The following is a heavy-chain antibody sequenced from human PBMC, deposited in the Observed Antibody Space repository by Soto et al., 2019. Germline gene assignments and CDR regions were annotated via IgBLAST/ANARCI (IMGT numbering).Heavy chain of an antibody. J-gene: IGHJ4*02. CDR1: GYTFTSYA. V-gene: IGHV1-3*01. CDR2: INAGNGNT. CDR3: ARDGILRYFDY. Sequence: VSVKVSCKASGYTFTSYAMHWVRQAPGQRLEWMGWINAGNGNTKYSQKFQGRVTITRDTSASTAYMELSSLRSEDTAVYYCARDGILRYFDYWGQGTLVTVSS. D-gene: IGHD3-9*01.